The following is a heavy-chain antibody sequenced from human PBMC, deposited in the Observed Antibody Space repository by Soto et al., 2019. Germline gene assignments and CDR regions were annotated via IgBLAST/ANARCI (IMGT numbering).Heavy chain of an antibody. D-gene: IGHD3-9*01. CDR1: GFTFSSYA. CDR2: ISGSGGST. CDR3: AKAADILTGRPTGFDY. V-gene: IGHV3-23*01. J-gene: IGHJ4*02. Sequence: GGSLRLSCAASGFTFSSYAMSWVRQAPGKGLEWVSAISGSGGSTYYADSVKGRFTISRDNSKNTLYLQMNSLRAEDTAVYYCAKAADILTGRPTGFDYWGQGTLVTVSS.